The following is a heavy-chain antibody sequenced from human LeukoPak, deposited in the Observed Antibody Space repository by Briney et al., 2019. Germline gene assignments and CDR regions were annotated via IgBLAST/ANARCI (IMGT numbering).Heavy chain of an antibody. CDR1: GLTFSTSG. CDR2: IGPTGFDR. J-gene: IGHJ4*02. D-gene: IGHD3-10*01. Sequence: GGSLRLSCTTSGLTFSTSGFNWVRQAPGKGLEWVASIGPTGFDRYHADSIKGRFTISRDNANNFLYLQMDSLRAEDTAVYYCAKRGIAPLDYWGQGTLVTVSS. V-gene: IGHV3-21*06. CDR3: AKRGIAPLDY.